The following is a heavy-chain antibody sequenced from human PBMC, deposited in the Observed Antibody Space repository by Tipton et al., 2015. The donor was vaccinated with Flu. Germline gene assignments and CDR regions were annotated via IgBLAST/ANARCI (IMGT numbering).Heavy chain of an antibody. J-gene: IGHJ5*02. V-gene: IGHV4-34*01. CDR1: GGSFSGYY. D-gene: IGHD3-22*01. CDR2: INHSGST. CDR3: ARGYKPSYYYDSSGSRKYNWFDP. Sequence: TLSLTCAVYGGSFSGYYWSWIRQPPGKGLEWIGEINHSGSTNYNPSLKSRVTISVDTSKNQFSLKLSSVTAADTAVYYCARGYKPSYYYDSSGSRKYNWFDPWGQGTLVTVSS.